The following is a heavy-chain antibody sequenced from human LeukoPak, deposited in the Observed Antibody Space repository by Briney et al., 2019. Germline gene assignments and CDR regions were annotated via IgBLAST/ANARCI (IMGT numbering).Heavy chain of an antibody. J-gene: IGHJ4*02. CDR1: GFTFNSYA. Sequence: PGGSLRLSCAASGFTFNSYAMAWVRQAPEKGLEWVSSITDSGISTYYADSVKGRFTISRDNSKNTLYLQMNSLRAEDTAVYYCAKGLRGSYDYWGQGTLVTVS. CDR2: ITDSGIST. CDR3: AKGLRGSYDY. D-gene: IGHD1-26*01. V-gene: IGHV3-23*01.